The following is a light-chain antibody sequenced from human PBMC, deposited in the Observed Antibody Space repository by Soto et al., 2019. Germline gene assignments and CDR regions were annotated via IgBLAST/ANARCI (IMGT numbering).Light chain of an antibody. V-gene: IGLV2-8*01. CDR1: SSDVGAYNY. CDR3: SAYAGSRV. CDR2: EVN. J-gene: IGLJ3*02. Sequence: QSALTQPPSASGSPGQSVTISCTGTSSDVGAYNYVSWYQQHPGKAPKLIIFEVNKRPSGVPDRFSGSKSGNTASLTVSGLQAEDEADYYCSAYAGSRVFGGGTKVTVL.